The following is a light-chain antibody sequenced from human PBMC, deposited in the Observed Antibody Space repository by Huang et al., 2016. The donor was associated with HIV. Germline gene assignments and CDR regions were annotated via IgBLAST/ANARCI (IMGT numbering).Light chain of an antibody. CDR2: AAS. J-gene: IGKJ4*01. Sequence: EIVLTQSPGTLSLSPGESATLSCRASQSVISNYLAWYQQKPGQDPRLLLYAASSRATGIPDRFNGSGSGTDFTLTISRLEPEDFAVYYCQQYGSELTFGGGSKVEIK. CDR1: QSVISNY. CDR3: QQYGSELT. V-gene: IGKV3-20*01.